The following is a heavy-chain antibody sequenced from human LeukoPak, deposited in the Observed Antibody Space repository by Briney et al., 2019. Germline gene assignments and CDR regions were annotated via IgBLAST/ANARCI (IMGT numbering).Heavy chain of an antibody. CDR2: IGGSGVRT. Sequence: GGSLRLSSSASGFTFTTYGMNWVRQAPGKGLGWVLGIGGSGVRTSYADSVKGRFTISSNNSRNTVDLQMKSLRYKDTAVYYCAKESNWTLFDDWGQGTLVTVSS. J-gene: IGHJ4*02. D-gene: IGHD3/OR15-3a*01. CDR3: AKESNWTLFDD. CDR1: GFTFTTYG. V-gene: IGHV3-23*01.